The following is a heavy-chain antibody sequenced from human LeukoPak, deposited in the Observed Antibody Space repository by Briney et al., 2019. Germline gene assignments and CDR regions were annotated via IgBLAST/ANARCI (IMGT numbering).Heavy chain of an antibody. J-gene: IGHJ4*02. D-gene: IGHD2-15*01. CDR2: ISSVSSTI. V-gene: IGHV3-48*01. CDR1: GFIFSSYS. Sequence: GGSLRLSCAASGFIFSSYSMNWVRQAPGKGLESISFISSVSSTIFYADSVKGRFDISRDNVKNSLYLQMNGLRAEDTAVYYCARVHGGFPFDQWGQGTLVTVSS. CDR3: ARVHGGFPFDQ.